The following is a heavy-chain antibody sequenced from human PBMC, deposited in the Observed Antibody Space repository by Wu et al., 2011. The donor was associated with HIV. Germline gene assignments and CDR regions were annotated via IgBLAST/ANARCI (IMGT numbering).Heavy chain of an antibody. CDR2: IIPIFDTA. D-gene: IGHD2-2*01. J-gene: IGHJ6*03. CDR1: GYTFTNYA. Sequence: PGASVKVSCKASGYTFTNYAISWVRQAPGQGLEWMGRIIPIFDTANSAQKFQGRVKFTADKSTNTAYMELSTLGSEDTAIYYCASTDCSSTSCYGHYYYYYMDVWGKGTTVTVSS. V-gene: IGHV1-69*06. CDR3: ASTDCSSTSCYGHYYYYYMDV.